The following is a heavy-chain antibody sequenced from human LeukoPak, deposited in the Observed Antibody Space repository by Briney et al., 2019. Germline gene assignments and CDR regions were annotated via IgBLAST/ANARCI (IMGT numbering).Heavy chain of an antibody. CDR3: ARGGAPDN. J-gene: IGHJ4*02. CDR2: ISSSSSYI. V-gene: IGHV3-21*01. Sequence: PGGSLRLSCAASGFTFSSYSMNWVRQAPGKGLEWVSSISSSSSYIYYADSVRGRFAISRDNAENSVYLQMNSLRAEDTALYYCARGGAPDNWGQGTLVTVSS. D-gene: IGHD1-26*01. CDR1: GFTFSSYS.